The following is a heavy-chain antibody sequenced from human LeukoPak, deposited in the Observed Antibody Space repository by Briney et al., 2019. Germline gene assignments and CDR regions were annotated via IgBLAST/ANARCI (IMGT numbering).Heavy chain of an antibody. Sequence: GGSLRLSCTASGFTFSSYAMTWVRQAPGKGLEWVSSMSSGSRYLYYADSVRGRFTISRDNAKNSLYLVMNSVRAEDTVIYYCARDRPTGASRVFVVQWGQGTLVTVSS. CDR2: MSSGSRYL. J-gene: IGHJ4*02. D-gene: IGHD3-3*01. CDR3: ARDRPTGASRVFVVQ. V-gene: IGHV3-21*01. CDR1: GFTFSSYA.